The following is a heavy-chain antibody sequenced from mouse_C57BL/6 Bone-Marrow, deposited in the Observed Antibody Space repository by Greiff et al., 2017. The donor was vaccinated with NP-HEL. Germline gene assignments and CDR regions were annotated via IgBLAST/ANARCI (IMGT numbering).Heavy chain of an antibody. V-gene: IGHV14-2*01. J-gene: IGHJ1*03. D-gene: IGHD1-1*01. Sequence: VQLQQSGAELVKPGASVKLSCTASGFNIKDYYMHWVKQRTEQGLEWIGRIDPEDGETKYAPKFPGKATITADTSSNTAYLQLSSLTSEDTAVYYCAPLLGGNFDVWGTGTTVTVSS. CDR3: APLLGGNFDV. CDR1: GFNIKDYY. CDR2: IDPEDGET.